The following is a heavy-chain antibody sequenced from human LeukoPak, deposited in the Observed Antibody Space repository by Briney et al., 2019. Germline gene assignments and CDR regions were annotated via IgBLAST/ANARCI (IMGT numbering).Heavy chain of an antibody. Sequence: GASVKVSCKASGYTFTSHYMHWVRQAPGQGLEWMGIINPSGGSTSYAQKFQGRVTMTRDTSTSTVYMELSSLRSEDTAVYYCARGGAQQLVPENYGMDVWGQGTTVTVSS. J-gene: IGHJ6*02. CDR3: ARGGAQQLVPENYGMDV. CDR1: GYTFTSHY. CDR2: INPSGGST. D-gene: IGHD6-13*01. V-gene: IGHV1-46*01.